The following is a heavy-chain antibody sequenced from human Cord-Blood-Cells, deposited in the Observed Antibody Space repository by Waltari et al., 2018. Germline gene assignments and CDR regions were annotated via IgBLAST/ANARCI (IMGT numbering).Heavy chain of an antibody. CDR2: INPNSGGT. Sequence: QVQLVQSGAEVKKPGASVKVSCKASGYTFHGYYMPWVRQAPGQGLEWMGWINPNSGGTNYAQKFQGRVTMTRDTSISTAYMELSRLRSDDTAVYYCARGGVFGVVIIPVGYYMDVWGKGTTVTVSS. D-gene: IGHD3-3*01. CDR1: GYTFHGYY. V-gene: IGHV1-2*02. J-gene: IGHJ6*03. CDR3: ARGGVFGVVIIPVGYYMDV.